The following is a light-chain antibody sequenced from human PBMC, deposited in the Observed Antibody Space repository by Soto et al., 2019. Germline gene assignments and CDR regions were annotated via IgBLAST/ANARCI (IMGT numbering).Light chain of an antibody. J-gene: IGKJ4*01. CDR3: QQYNNWPLT. CDR1: QSVNSN. CDR2: GAS. Sequence: ERVMTQSPATVSVSPGEGATLSCRASQSVNSNLAWYQQKPGQAPRLLIYGASTRATGIPARFSGSGSGTEFTLTISSLHSEDFAVYYCQQYNNWPLTFGGGTKVDIK. V-gene: IGKV3-15*01.